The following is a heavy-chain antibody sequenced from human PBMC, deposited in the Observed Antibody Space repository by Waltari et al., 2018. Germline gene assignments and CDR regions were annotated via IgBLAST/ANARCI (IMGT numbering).Heavy chain of an antibody. CDR2: INLNSGAS. J-gene: IGHJ5*02. Sequence: QVHLVQSGAAVKKPGASVKVSCKASGYTFTDYSIRWVRQAPGQGLECMGSINLNSGASNYAQSFQGRVTLTRDTSINTVYMELSRLRSDDTAVYYCAKVSKTSTGPGTWGQGTLITVSS. D-gene: IGHD1-1*01. CDR1: GYTFTDYS. CDR3: AKVSKTSTGPGT. V-gene: IGHV1-2*02.